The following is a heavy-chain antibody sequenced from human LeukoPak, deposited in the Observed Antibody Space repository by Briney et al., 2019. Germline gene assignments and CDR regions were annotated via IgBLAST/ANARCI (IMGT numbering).Heavy chain of an antibody. J-gene: IGHJ4*02. CDR1: GASINSYY. V-gene: IGHV4-59*12. D-gene: IGHD3-3*01. CDR2: IHYRGTT. Sequence: PSETLSLTCSVSGASINSYYWNWIRQSPGKGLEWLGNIHYRGTTNYNPSLKSRVTMSVDTSKNQFSLKLTSVTAADTAVYYCARDDSYYGFFDWGQGTLVTVSS. CDR3: ARDDSYYGFFD.